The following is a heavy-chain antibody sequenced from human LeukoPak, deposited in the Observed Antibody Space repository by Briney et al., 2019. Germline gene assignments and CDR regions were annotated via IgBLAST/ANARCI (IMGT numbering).Heavy chain of an antibody. D-gene: IGHD6-19*01. Sequence: GGSLRLSCAASGFTFSSYAMSWVRQAPGKGLVWVSRINSDGSSTSYADSVKGRFTISRDNAKNTLYLQMNSLRAEDTAVYYCARDSYSSGAHFDYWGQGTLVTVSS. CDR1: GFTFSSYA. V-gene: IGHV3-74*01. CDR2: INSDGSST. CDR3: ARDSYSSGAHFDY. J-gene: IGHJ4*02.